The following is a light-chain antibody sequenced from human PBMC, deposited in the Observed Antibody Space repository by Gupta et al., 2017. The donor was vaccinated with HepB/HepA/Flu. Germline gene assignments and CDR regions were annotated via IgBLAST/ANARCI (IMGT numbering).Light chain of an antibody. CDR1: QHLLSKNGNNY. CDR3: MQALTAPLT. J-gene: IGKJ4*01. V-gene: IGKV2-28*01. CDR2: LGS. Sequence: DSVITHSPVSRPVTTGAPGSMSCRFSQHLLSKNGNNYVDWYLQKPGQAPQLLIYLGSIRASGVPDRFSGTGSGTDFTLKISRVEAEDVGVYYCMQALTAPLTFGGGTRVEIK.